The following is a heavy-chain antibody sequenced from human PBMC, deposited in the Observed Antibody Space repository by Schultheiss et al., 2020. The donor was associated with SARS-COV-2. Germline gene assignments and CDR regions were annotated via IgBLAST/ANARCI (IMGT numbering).Heavy chain of an antibody. Sequence: GGSLRLSCAASGFTFSSFWMHWVRQSPGKGPEWVSRIHRDGSSTDYADSVRGRFTISRDNAKNTLYLQMNSLRAEDTAVYYCAKDSRGSGWYYGMDVWGQGTTVTVSS. J-gene: IGHJ6*02. CDR3: AKDSRGSGWYYGMDV. D-gene: IGHD6-19*01. CDR2: IHRDGSST. V-gene: IGHV3-74*01. CDR1: GFTFSSFW.